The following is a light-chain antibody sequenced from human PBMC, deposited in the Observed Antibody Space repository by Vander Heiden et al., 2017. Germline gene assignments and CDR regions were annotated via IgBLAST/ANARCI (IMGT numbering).Light chain of an antibody. J-gene: IGLJ1*01. CDR2: DDV. Sequence: SYVLTQPPSVSVAPGQTASITCGGDNIGGKGVHWYQQKPGQAPVLVVYDDVDRPSGIPERFSGSNSGNTATLTISRVEAGDEADYFCHVWDTTTDHHVFGAGTKVTVL. CDR1: NIGGKG. CDR3: HVWDTTTDHHV. V-gene: IGLV3-21*02.